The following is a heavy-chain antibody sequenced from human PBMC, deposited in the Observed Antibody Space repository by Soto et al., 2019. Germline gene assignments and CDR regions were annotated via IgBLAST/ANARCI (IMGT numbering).Heavy chain of an antibody. J-gene: IGHJ5*02. V-gene: IGHV4-30-2*01. CDR2: IYHSGST. CDR3: ARVPGP. CDR1: GGSISSGGYS. Sequence: QLQLQESGSGLVKPSQTLSLTCAVSGGSISSGGYSWSWIRQPPGKGLEWIGYIYHSGSTYYNPSLKSRVNTPVDRSRSQFSLKLSSVTAADTAVCYCARVPGPWGQGSLVTVSS.